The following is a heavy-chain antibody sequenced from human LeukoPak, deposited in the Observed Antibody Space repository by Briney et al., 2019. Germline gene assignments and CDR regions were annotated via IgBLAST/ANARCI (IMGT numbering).Heavy chain of an antibody. CDR2: TLYGGSN. Sequence: SETLSLTCSVSSGSIDNEHWCWVRPPPGKGLEWIGHTLYGGSNKFNPSLKSRVTISVDRSKNQFSLTLISVTAADTAVYYCVSLLFGGAGRGNWGQGSLVTVSS. V-gene: IGHV4-59*12. CDR1: SGSIDNEH. J-gene: IGHJ4*02. D-gene: IGHD3-3*01. CDR3: VSLLFGGAGRGN.